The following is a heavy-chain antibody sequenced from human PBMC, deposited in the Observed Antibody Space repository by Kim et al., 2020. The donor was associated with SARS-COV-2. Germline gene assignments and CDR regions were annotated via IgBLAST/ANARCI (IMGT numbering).Heavy chain of an antibody. D-gene: IGHD3-22*01. CDR3: ARDAHYYDSSGPLIFSY. CDR2: INPNSGGT. J-gene: IGHJ4*02. CDR1: GYTFTGYY. Sequence: ASVKVSCKASGYTFTGYYMHWVRQAPGQGLEWMGWINPNSGGTNYAQKFQGRVTMTRDTSISTAYMELSRLRSNDTAVYYCARDAHYYDSSGPLIFSYWGQGTLVTVSS. V-gene: IGHV1-2*02.